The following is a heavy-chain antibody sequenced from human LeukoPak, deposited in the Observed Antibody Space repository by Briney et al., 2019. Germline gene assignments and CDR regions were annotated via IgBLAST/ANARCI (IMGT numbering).Heavy chain of an antibody. CDR1: GGSISSSSYY. CDR3: ARRSIDTYYYDSSGYGIPVFADY. D-gene: IGHD3-22*01. Sequence: PSETLSLTCTVSGGSISSSSYYWGWIRQPPGQGLEWIVSIYYSGSTYYNPYLKSPITISVDTYQNQFSLMLSSVTAADKAVYYCARRSIDTYYYDSSGYGIPVFADYWGRGTLVSVS. V-gene: IGHV4-39*01. J-gene: IGHJ4*02. CDR2: IYYSGST.